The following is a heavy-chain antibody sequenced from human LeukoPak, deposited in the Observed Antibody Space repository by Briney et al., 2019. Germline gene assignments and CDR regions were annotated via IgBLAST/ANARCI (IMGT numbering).Heavy chain of an antibody. D-gene: IGHD3-10*01. Sequence: SETLSLTCSVPGDSISSYYWSWIRQPPGKGLEWIGYIYYSGSTNYNPSLTSRLTISIDTSKNQFFRTMPSVTPADTAVYYCARASRSLYYYCWGRSSYYYYMDVWGKGTTVTISS. CDR2: IYYSGST. V-gene: IGHV4-59*01. J-gene: IGHJ6*03. CDR3: ARASRSLYYYCWGRSSYYYYMDV. CDR1: GDSISSYY.